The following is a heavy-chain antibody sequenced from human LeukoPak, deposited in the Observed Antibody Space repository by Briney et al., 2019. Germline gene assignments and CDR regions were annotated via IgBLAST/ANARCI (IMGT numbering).Heavy chain of an antibody. Sequence: GGSLRLSCAASGFTVSSNYMSGVRQAPGKGLEWVSVIYSGCSTHYADPVKGRFTISRDNSEHTLYLQMKSLRAEDTAVYYCARGDGYNFFDYWGQGTLVTVSS. V-gene: IGHV3-53*01. CDR3: ARGDGYNFFDY. CDR2: IYSGCST. CDR1: GFTVSSNY. D-gene: IGHD5-24*01. J-gene: IGHJ4*02.